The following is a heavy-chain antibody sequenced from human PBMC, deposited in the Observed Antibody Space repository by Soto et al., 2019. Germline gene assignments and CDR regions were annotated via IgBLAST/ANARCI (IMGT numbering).Heavy chain of an antibody. D-gene: IGHD3-3*01. CDR2: IKQDGSEK. CDR1: GFTFSSYW. V-gene: IGHV3-7*01. Sequence: GGSLRLSCAASGFTFSSYWMSWVRQAPGKGLEWVADIKQDGSEKYYVDSVKGRFTISRDNAKNSLYLQMNSLRAEDTAVYYCARDRYSYYDFWSGSLPYYYYGMDVWGQGTTVTVSS. CDR3: ARDRYSYYDFWSGSLPYYYYGMDV. J-gene: IGHJ6*02.